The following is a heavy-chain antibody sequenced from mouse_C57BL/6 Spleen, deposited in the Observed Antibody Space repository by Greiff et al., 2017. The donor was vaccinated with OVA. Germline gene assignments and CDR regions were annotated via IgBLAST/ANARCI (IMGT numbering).Heavy chain of an antibody. V-gene: IGHV1-62-2*01. J-gene: IGHJ2*01. CDR3: ARHEWDYYGSSYGYFDY. Sequence: QVQLQQSGAELVKPGASVKLSCKASGYTFTEYTIHWVKQRSGQGLEWIGWFYPGSGSIKYNEKFKDKATLTADTSHSTVYMEISRLTSEDSAVYFCARHEWDYYGSSYGYFDYWGQGTTLTVSS. D-gene: IGHD1-1*01. CDR1: GYTFTEYT. CDR2: FYPGSGSI.